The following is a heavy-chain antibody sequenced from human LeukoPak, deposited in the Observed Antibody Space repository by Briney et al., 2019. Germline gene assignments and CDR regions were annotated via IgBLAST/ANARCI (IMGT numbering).Heavy chain of an antibody. CDR2: IYYHENT. Sequence: SETLSLTCTVSGGSISSSSDYWGWIRQAPGKGLEWIGSIYYHENTYYNSSLKSRVTISVDTSKNQFSLKLSSVTAADTAVYYCARDPNDYGDGRRFDPWGQGTLVTVSS. CDR3: ARDPNDYGDGRRFDP. J-gene: IGHJ5*02. D-gene: IGHD4-17*01. CDR1: GGSISSSSDY. V-gene: IGHV4-39*07.